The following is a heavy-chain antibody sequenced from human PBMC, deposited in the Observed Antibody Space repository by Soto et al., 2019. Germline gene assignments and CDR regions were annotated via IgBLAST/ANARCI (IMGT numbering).Heavy chain of an antibody. V-gene: IGHV3-30*18. CDR1: GFTFRSYG. J-gene: IGHJ6*02. Sequence: QVQLVESGGGVVQPGRSLRLSCAASGFTFRSYGMHWVRQAPGKGLEWVAVISYDGSDRYYADSVKGRFTISRDNSKNTLYLQTNSLRAEDTAVYYCAKVSSDRGYYFYGMDVWGQGTTVTVSS. CDR2: ISYDGSDR. D-gene: IGHD3-10*01. CDR3: AKVSSDRGYYFYGMDV.